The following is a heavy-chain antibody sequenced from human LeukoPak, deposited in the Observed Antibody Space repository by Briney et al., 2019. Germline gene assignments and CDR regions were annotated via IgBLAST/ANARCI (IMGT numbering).Heavy chain of an antibody. D-gene: IGHD3-3*01. J-gene: IGHJ4*02. CDR1: GGSFSGYY. Sequence: SETLSLTCAVYGGSFSGYYWSWIRQPPGKGLEWIGYIYYSGSTYYNPSPKSRATLSVDTSKNQFSLKLSSVTAADTAVYYCARDSDFWSGYYYFDYWGQGTLVTVSS. CDR3: ARDSDFWSGYYYFDY. CDR2: IYYSGST. V-gene: IGHV4-30-4*08.